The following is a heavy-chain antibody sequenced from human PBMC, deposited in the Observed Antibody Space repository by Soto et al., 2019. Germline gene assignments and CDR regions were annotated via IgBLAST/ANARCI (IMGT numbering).Heavy chain of an antibody. V-gene: IGHV1-46*01. J-gene: IGHJ6*02. CDR3: ARDHNFGFILYAMDV. CDR2: INPSSGRT. D-gene: IGHD2-15*01. CDR1: GYTFTSYS. Sequence: GASVKVSCKASGYTFTSYSMHWVRQAPGQGLEWMGIINPSSGRTSCAQNFQGRVTMTSDTSTSIVYMEMSSLKSEDTAVYYCARDHNFGFILYAMDVWGQGTTVTVSS.